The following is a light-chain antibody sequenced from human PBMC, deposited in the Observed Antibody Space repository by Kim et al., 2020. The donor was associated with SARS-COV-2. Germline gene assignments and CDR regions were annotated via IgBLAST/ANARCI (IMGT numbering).Light chain of an antibody. CDR3: NSRGSNDNVL. V-gene: IGLV3-19*01. Sequence: SSELTQDPAVSVALGQTVRITCQGDSLRSYYATWYQQKPGQAPIVVIYGKNNRPSGIPDRFPGSSSGDTASLTITGTQAGDEADYYCNSRGSNDNVLFGG. J-gene: IGLJ2*01. CDR1: SLRSYY. CDR2: GKN.